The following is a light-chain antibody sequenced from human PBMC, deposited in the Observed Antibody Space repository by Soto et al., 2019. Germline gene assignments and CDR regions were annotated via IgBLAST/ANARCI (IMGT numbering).Light chain of an antibody. CDR2: GAS. CDR3: QQYGNSPQT. CDR1: QSVNSSY. J-gene: IGKJ1*01. V-gene: IGKV3-20*01. Sequence: EIVLTQSPGTLSLSPGERVTLSCRASQSVNSSYLAWYQHKPGQAPRLLIYGASTRATGIPDRFSGSGSGTDVTLTIARLEQGDVAVDYCQQYGNSPQTFGQGTKVDIK.